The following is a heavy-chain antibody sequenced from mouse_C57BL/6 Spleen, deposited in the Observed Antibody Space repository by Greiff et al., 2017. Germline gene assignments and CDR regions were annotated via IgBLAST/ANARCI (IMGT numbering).Heavy chain of an antibody. V-gene: IGHV1-69*01. J-gene: IGHJ4*01. CDR1: GYTFTSYW. CDR2: IDPSDSYT. D-gene: IGHD1-1*01. CDR3: ARPGSSSRDAMDY. Sequence: QVQLQQPGAELVMPGASVKLSCKASGYTFTSYWMHWVKQRPGQGLEWIGEIDPSDSYTNYNQKFKGKSTLTVDKSSSTAYMQLSSLTSEDSAVYDCARPGSSSRDAMDYWGQGTSVTVSS.